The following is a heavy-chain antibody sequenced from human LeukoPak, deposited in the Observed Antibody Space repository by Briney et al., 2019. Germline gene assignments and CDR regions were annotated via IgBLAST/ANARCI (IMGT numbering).Heavy chain of an antibody. CDR1: GFTFSSYS. D-gene: IGHD6-13*01. J-gene: IGHJ6*03. CDR3: ARVPGYSSSWYISYYYYYYMDV. Sequence: PGGSLRLSCAASGFTFSSYSMNWVRQAPGKGLERVSSISSSSSYIYYADSVKGRFTISRDNDKNSLYLQMNSLRAEDTAVYYCARVPGYSSSWYISYYYYYYMDVWGKGTTVTVSS. V-gene: IGHV3-21*01. CDR2: ISSSSSYI.